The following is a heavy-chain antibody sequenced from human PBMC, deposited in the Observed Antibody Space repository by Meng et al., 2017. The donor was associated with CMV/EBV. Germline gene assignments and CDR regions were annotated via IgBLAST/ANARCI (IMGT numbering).Heavy chain of an antibody. V-gene: IGHV1-69*05. CDR3: ASKLGVNYYYGMDV. J-gene: IGHJ6*02. CDR2: IIPIFGTA. CDR1: GGTISSYA. D-gene: IGHD1-7*01. Sequence: SVKVSCKASGGTISSYAISWVRQAPGQGLEWMGGIIPIFGTANYAQKFQGRVTITTDESTSTAYMELSSLRSEDTAVYYCASKLGVNYYYGMDVWGQGTTVTVSS.